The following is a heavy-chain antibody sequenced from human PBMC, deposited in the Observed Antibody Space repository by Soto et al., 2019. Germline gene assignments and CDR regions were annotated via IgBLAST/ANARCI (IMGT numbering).Heavy chain of an antibody. J-gene: IGHJ4*02. CDR2: INESGST. Sequence: QVQLQQWDAGLVKPSETLSLSCAVYGQSFSGHSWAWIRQLPGKGLEWIGEINESGSTYYNPSLKSRVTISTDTSKNQFSLKLSSVSAADTAAYFCARGSGIVALPGELEDVNYDYWGQGTLVNVSS. V-gene: IGHV4-34*01. CDR3: ARGSGIVALPGELEDVNYDY. D-gene: IGHD1-1*01. CDR1: GQSFSGHS.